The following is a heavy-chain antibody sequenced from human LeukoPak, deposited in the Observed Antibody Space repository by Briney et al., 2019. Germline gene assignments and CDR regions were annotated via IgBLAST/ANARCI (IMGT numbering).Heavy chain of an antibody. CDR3: ARDPPGGYYYYMDV. D-gene: IGHD1-14*01. CDR2: IYTSGST. J-gene: IGHJ6*03. CDR1: GGSISSYY. Sequence: SETLSLTCTVSGGSISSYYWSWIRQPAGKGLEWIRRIYTSGSTNYNPSLKSRVTMSVDTSKNQFSLKLSSVTASDTAVYYCARDPPGGYYYYMDVWGKGTTVTVSS. V-gene: IGHV4-4*07.